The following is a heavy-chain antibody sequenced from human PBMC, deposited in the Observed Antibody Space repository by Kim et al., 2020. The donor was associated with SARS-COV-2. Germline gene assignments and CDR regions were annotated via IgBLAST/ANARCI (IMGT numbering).Heavy chain of an antibody. Sequence: ASVKVSCKASGYTFTSYGISWVRQAPGQGLEWMGWISAYNGNTNYAQKLQGRVTMTTDTSTSTAYMELRSLRSDDTAVYYCARDRPSSSVHLYYYYYYMDVWGKGTTVTVSS. CDR3: ARDRPSSSVHLYYYYYYMDV. V-gene: IGHV1-18*01. J-gene: IGHJ6*03. D-gene: IGHD6-6*01. CDR1: GYTFTSYG. CDR2: ISAYNGNT.